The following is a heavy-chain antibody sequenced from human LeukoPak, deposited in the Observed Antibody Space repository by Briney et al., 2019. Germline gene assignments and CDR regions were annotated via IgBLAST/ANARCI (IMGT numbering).Heavy chain of an antibody. D-gene: IGHD5-12*01. CDR1: GGTFSSYA. CDR3: ARGATNYYYYYMDV. V-gene: IGHV1-69*05. J-gene: IGHJ6*03. CDR2: IIPIFGTA. Sequence: GASVKVSCKASGGTFSSYAISWVRQAPGEGREWMGGIIPIFGTANYAQKFRGRVTITTDESTSTAYMELSSLRSEDTAVYYCARGATNYYYYYMDVWGKGTTVTVSS.